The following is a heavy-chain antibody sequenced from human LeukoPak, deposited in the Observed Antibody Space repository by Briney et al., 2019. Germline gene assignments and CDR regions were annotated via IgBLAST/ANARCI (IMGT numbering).Heavy chain of an antibody. CDR3: ARPGGYYYGSGDRGWFDP. V-gene: IGHV4-39*07. D-gene: IGHD3-10*01. Sequence: SETLSPTCTVSGGSISSSSSYWGWIRQPPGKGLEWIGEINHSGSTNYNPSLKSRVTISVDTSKNQFSLKLSSVTAADTAVYYCARPGGYYYGSGDRGWFDPWGQGTLVTVSS. J-gene: IGHJ5*02. CDR2: INHSGST. CDR1: GGSISSSSSY.